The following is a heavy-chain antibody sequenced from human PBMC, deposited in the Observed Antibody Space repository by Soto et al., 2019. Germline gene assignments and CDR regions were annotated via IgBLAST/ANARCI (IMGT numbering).Heavy chain of an antibody. D-gene: IGHD1-7*01. J-gene: IGHJ6*02. CDR3: ARDLELPLGDYYYCYGMDV. Sequence: QVQLQQSGPGLVKPSQTLSLTCAISGDSVSSNSAAWNWIRQSPSRGLEWLGRTYYRSKWYNDYAVSVKSRITINPDTSKNQFSLQLNSVTPEDTAVYYCARDLELPLGDYYYCYGMDVWGQGTTVTVSS. CDR1: GDSVSSNSAA. V-gene: IGHV6-1*01. CDR2: TYYRSKWYN.